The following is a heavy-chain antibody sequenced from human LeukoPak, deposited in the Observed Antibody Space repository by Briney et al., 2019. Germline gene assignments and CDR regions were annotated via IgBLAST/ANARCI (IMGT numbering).Heavy chain of an antibody. CDR1: GGTFSSYA. D-gene: IGHD1-26*01. V-gene: IGHV1-69*04. J-gene: IGHJ3*02. Sequence: ASVKISCKASGGTFSSYAISWVRQAPGQGLEWMGRIIPILGIANYAQKFQGRVTITADKSTSTAYMELSSLRSEDTAVYYCARLTYSGSYYAFDIWGQGTMVTVSS. CDR3: ARLTYSGSYYAFDI. CDR2: IIPILGIA.